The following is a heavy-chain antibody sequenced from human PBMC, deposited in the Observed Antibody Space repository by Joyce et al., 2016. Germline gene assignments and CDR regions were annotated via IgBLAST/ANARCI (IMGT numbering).Heavy chain of an antibody. D-gene: IGHD2-2*01. Sequence: QVQLQQWGAGLLRPSETLSLTCAVYGGSFSGYYWSWIRQPPGKGLEWIGEVTHSETINYNPSLKSRVTRSVDTSKNQFSLMLSSVTAADTAVYYCARAPHYCISSSCFFAYWGQGTLVIVSS. J-gene: IGHJ4*02. CDR3: ARAPHYCISSSCFFAY. V-gene: IGHV4-34*02. CDR2: VTHSETI. CDR1: GGSFSGYY.